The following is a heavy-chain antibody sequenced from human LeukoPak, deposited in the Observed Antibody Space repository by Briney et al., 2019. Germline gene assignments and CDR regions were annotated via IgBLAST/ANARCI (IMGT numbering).Heavy chain of an antibody. D-gene: IGHD6-19*01. V-gene: IGHV3-23*01. CDR3: ARVLSDSSGWYHFDY. J-gene: IGHJ4*02. CDR2: ISGSGGST. CDR1: GFTFSSYG. Sequence: GGTLRLSCAASGFTFSSYGMSWVRQAPGKGLEWVSAISGSGGSTYYADSVKGRFTISRDNSKNTLYLQMNSLRAEDTAVYYCARVLSDSSGWYHFDYWGQGTLVTVSS.